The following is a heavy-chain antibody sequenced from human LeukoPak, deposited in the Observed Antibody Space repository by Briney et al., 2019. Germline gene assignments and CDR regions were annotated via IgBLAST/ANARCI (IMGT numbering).Heavy chain of an antibody. V-gene: IGHV4-4*07. Sequence: SETLSLTCTVSGGSISSYYWSWIRQPAGKGLEWIGRIYTSGSTNYNPSLKSRVTISVDTSKNQFSLKLSSVTAADTAVYYCARDKYYDILTGFRVDYYGMDVWGQGTTVTVSS. J-gene: IGHJ6*02. CDR2: IYTSGST. D-gene: IGHD3-9*01. CDR3: ARDKYYDILTGFRVDYYGMDV. CDR1: GGSISSYY.